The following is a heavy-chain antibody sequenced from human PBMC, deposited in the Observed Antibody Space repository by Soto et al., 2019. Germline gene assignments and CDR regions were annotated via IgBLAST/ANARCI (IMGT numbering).Heavy chain of an antibody. J-gene: IGHJ6*02. V-gene: IGHV5-10-1*01. CDR2: IDPSDSYT. CDR3: AIRLRGYSYGYTGGMDV. CDR1: GYSFTSYW. Sequence: PGEYLKISCKGSGYSFTSYWISWVRQMPGKGLEWMGRIDPSDSYTNYSPSFQGHVTISADKSISTAYLQWSSLKASDTAMYYCAIRLRGYSYGYTGGMDVWGQGTTVTVSS. D-gene: IGHD5-18*01.